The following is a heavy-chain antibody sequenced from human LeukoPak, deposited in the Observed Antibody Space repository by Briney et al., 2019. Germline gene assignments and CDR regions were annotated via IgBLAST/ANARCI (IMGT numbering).Heavy chain of an antibody. V-gene: IGHV1-2*06. D-gene: IGHD2-2*01. J-gene: IGHJ6*02. Sequence: ASVKVSCKASGYTFTGYYMHWVRQAPGQGLEWMGRINLNSGGTNYAQKLQGRVTMTRDTSISTAYMELSRLRSDDTAVYYCARDQGYCSSTSCPYYYYYYGMDVWGQGTTVTVSS. CDR1: GYTFTGYY. CDR3: ARDQGYCSSTSCPYYYYYYGMDV. CDR2: INLNSGGT.